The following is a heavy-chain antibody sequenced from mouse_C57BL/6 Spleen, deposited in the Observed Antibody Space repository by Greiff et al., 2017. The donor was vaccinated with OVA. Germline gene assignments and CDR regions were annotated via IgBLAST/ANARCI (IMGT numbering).Heavy chain of an antibody. CDR1: GYTFTSYW. CDR3: ARVGFITTVEGYFDV. J-gene: IGHJ1*03. D-gene: IGHD1-1*01. CDR2: IDPSDSYT. V-gene: IGHV1-50*01. Sequence: QVQLQQPGAELVKPGASVKLSCKASGYTFTSYWMQWVKQRPGQGLEWIGEIDPSDSYTNYNQKFKGKATLTVDTSSSTAYMQLSSLTSEDSAVYYCARVGFITTVEGYFDVWGTGTTVTVSS.